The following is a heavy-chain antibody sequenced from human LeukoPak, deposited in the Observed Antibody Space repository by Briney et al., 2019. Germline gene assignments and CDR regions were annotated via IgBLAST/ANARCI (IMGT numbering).Heavy chain of an antibody. V-gene: IGHV1-2*02. J-gene: IGHJ4*02. CDR1: GYTFTGYF. Sequence: GASVKVSCKASGYTFTGYFMHWVRQAPGQGLEWMGWINPNSGGTNYAQKFQGRVTMTTDTSVSTAYMELRSLTYDDTAVYFCARANAYDNYGYSPELRHWGQGTLVTVSS. CDR2: INPNSGGT. D-gene: IGHD5-18*01. CDR3: ARANAYDNYGYSPELRH.